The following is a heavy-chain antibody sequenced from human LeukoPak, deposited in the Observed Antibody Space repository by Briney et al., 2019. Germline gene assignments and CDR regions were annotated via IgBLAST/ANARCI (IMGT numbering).Heavy chain of an antibody. V-gene: IGHV3-53*01. CDR1: GFTVSSNY. Sequence: GGSLRLSCAASGFTVSSNYMSWVRQAPGKGLEWVSVIYSGGSTYYADSVKGRFTISRDNSKNTLYLQMNSLRAEDTAVYYCRSGYYKDSPRDSYFDYWGRGTLVTVSS. D-gene: IGHD3-3*01. CDR3: RSGYYKDSPRDSYFDY. CDR2: IYSGGST. J-gene: IGHJ4*02.